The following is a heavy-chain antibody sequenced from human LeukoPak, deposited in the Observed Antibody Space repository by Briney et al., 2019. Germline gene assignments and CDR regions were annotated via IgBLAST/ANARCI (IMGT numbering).Heavy chain of an antibody. V-gene: IGHV3-33*01. D-gene: IGHD6-6*01. CDR2: IWYDGSNK. CDR1: GFTFSSYG. J-gene: IGHJ4*02. CDR3: ARAGVQLVDYFDY. Sequence: GGSLRLSCAASGFTFSSYGMHWVRQAPGKGLEWVAVIWYDGSNKYYADSVKGRFTISRDNSKNTLYLQMNSLRAEDTAVYHCARAGVQLVDYFDYWGQGTLVTVSS.